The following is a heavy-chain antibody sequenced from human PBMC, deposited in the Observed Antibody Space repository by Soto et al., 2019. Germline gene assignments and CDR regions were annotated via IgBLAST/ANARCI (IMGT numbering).Heavy chain of an antibody. V-gene: IGHV3-7*01. CDR3: ARVFPGSGWPYNYYGMDV. J-gene: IGHJ6*02. CDR1: GFTFSTYW. Sequence: SLRLSCAASGFTFSTYWMSWFRQAPGKGLEWVANIKEDGSEKYYVDSVKDRFTISRDNAKNSLYLQMNSLRVEDTAVYYCARVFPGSGWPYNYYGMDVWGQGTTATVSS. D-gene: IGHD6-19*01. CDR2: IKEDGSEK.